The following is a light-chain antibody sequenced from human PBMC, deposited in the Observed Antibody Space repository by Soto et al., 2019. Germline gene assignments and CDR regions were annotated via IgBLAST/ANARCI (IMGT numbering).Light chain of an antibody. J-gene: IGLJ2*01. V-gene: IGLV2-14*01. CDR3: RSYTANRRV. Sequence: QSALTQPASVSGSPGQSITISCTGASRDAGGYNHVSWYQHHPDKAPKVMIYDVNNRPSGVSNRFSGSKSGNTASLTISGLQAEDEADYYCRSYTANRRVFGGGTKLTVL. CDR1: SRDAGGYNH. CDR2: DVN.